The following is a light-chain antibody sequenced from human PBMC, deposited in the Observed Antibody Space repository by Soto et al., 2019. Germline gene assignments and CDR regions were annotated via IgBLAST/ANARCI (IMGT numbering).Light chain of an antibody. CDR3: QQSYSTPPGT. Sequence: IRRTQCTSSLSSSPGDRVTITCRASQGISSYLAWYQQKPGKAPKLLIYATSSLQSGVPSRFSGSGSGTDFTLTISSLQPEDFATYYCQQSYSTPPGTFGQGTKVDIK. J-gene: IGKJ1*01. V-gene: IGKV1-8*01. CDR2: ATS. CDR1: QGISSY.